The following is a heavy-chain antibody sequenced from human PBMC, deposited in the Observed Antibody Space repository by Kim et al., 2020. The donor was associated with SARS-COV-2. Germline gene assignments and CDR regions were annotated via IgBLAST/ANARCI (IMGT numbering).Heavy chain of an antibody. CDR2: IWYDGSNK. CDR1: GFTFSSYG. V-gene: IGHV3-33*01. Sequence: GGSLRLSCAASGFTFSSYGMHWVRQAPGKGLEWVAVIWYDGSNKYYVDSVKGRFTISRDNSKNTLYLQMNSLRAEDTAVYYCARDYYGSGSYNLDYWGQGTLVTVSS. D-gene: IGHD3-10*01. CDR3: ARDYYGSGSYNLDY. J-gene: IGHJ4*02.